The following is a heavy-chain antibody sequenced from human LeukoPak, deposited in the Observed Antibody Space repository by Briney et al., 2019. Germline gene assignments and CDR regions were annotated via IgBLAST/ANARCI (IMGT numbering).Heavy chain of an antibody. J-gene: IGHJ4*02. CDR3: ARLRYCSGGSCYPFDY. Sequence: GESLQISCQGSGYSFTSYWIGWVRQLPGKGLEWMGIIYPGDSDTRYSPSFQGQVTISADKSISTAYLQWSSLKASDTAMYYCARLRYCSGGSCYPFDYWGQGTLVTVSS. CDR1: GYSFTSYW. CDR2: IYPGDSDT. V-gene: IGHV5-51*01. D-gene: IGHD2-15*01.